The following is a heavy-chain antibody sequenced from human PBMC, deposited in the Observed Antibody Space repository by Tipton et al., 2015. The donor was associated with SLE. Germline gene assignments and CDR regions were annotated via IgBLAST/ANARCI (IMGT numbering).Heavy chain of an antibody. V-gene: IGHV4-59*01. CDR3: AKMRTNWYGIDV. J-gene: IGHJ6*02. CDR1: GGSIGKDY. Sequence: TLSLTCTVSGGSIGKDYWNWIRQSPGKGLEWIGNMYESGSTDYNPSLKSRVAIFVDTSTNQFSLRLSSVTAADTAVYYCAKMRTNWYGIDVWGQETMVTVSS. CDR2: MYESGST. D-gene: IGHD6-13*01.